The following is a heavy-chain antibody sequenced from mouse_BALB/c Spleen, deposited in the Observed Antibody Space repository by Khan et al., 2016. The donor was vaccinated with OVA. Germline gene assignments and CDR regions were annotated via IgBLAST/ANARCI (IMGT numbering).Heavy chain of an antibody. D-gene: IGHD2-14*01. CDR2: INPSSGYT. CDR3: ARDGAYYRNDGWFAY. Sequence: QVQLQQSGAELARPGASVKMSCKASGYTFTSYTIHWIKLRPGQGLEWIGYINPSSGYTNYNQKFKDKATLTADNSSTTAYMQLSSLTSDDSAVYYCARDGAYYRNDGWFAYWGQGTLVTVSA. J-gene: IGHJ3*01. CDR1: GYTFTSYT. V-gene: IGHV1-4*01.